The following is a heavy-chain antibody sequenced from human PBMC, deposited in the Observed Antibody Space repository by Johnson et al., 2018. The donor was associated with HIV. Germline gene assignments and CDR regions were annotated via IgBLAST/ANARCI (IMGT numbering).Heavy chain of an antibody. CDR2: IRTDGSST. Sequence: QEQLVESGGGLVTPGGSVKLSCQGSGLTFSDYYMTWIRQAPGKGLEWVSYIRTDGSSTYYADAVKGRFTFVRDNAKNSVYLQMTSLRVEDTAVYYCARGGGSDWYNAFDLWGRGTMVTVSS. D-gene: IGHD6-19*01. J-gene: IGHJ3*01. V-gene: IGHV3-11*04. CDR3: ARGGGSDWYNAFDL. CDR1: GLTFSDYY.